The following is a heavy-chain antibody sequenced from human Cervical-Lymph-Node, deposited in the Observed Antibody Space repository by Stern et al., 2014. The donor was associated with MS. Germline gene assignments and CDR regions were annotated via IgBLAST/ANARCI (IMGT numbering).Heavy chain of an antibody. CDR1: GGSISSGDYS. V-gene: IGHV4-30-2*01. J-gene: IGHJ3*02. D-gene: IGHD4-17*01. CDR2: IYHGGST. Sequence: QLVESGSGLVKPSQTLSLTCAVSGGSISSGDYSWSWIRQPPGKGLEWIGYIYHGGSTYYNPSLKSRVTISVDRSKNQFSLKLSSVTAADTAVYYCARSSTVTPNAFDIWGQGTMVTVSS. CDR3: ARSSTVTPNAFDI.